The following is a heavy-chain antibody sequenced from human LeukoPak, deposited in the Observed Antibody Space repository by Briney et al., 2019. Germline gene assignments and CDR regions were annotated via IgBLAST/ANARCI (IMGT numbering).Heavy chain of an antibody. J-gene: IGHJ4*02. CDR2: ISGSGGST. D-gene: IGHD5-18*01. Sequence: GGSLRLSCAASGFTVSSNYMSWVRQAPGRGLEWVSAISGSGGSTYYADSVKGRFTISRDNSKNTLYLQMNSLRAEDTAVYYCAKSRGYSYGYYYFDYWGQGTLVTVSS. V-gene: IGHV3-23*01. CDR1: GFTVSSNY. CDR3: AKSRGYSYGYYYFDY.